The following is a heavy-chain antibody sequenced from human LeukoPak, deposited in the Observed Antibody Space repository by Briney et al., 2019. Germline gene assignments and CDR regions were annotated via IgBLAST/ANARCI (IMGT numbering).Heavy chain of an antibody. D-gene: IGHD3-10*01. CDR3: ARDNSVVRGVITY. J-gene: IGHJ4*02. V-gene: IGHV3-21*01. CDR2: ISSSSSYI. CDR1: GFTFSSYS. Sequence: GGSLRLSCAASGFTFSSYSMNWVRQAPGKGLEWVSSISSSSSYIYYADSVKGRFTISRDNAKNSLYLQMNSLTAEDTAVYYCARDNSVVRGVITYWGQGTLVTVSS.